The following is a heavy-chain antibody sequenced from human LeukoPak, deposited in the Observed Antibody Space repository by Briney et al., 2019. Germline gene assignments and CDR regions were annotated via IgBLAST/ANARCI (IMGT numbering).Heavy chain of an antibody. CDR1: GGTFSSYA. CDR3: ARDQTTQTYYDYVLEDRAAFDI. J-gene: IGHJ3*02. D-gene: IGHD3-16*01. V-gene: IGHV1-69*05. Sequence: ASVKVSCKASGGTFSSYAISWVRQAPGQGLEWMGGIIPIFGTANYAQKFQGRVTITTDESTSTAYMELSSLRSEDTAVYYCARDQTTQTYYDYVLEDRAAFDIWGQGTMVTVSS. CDR2: IIPIFGTA.